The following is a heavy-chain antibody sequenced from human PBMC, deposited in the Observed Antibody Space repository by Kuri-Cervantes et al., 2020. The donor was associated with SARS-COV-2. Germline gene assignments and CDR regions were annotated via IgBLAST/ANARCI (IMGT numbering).Heavy chain of an antibody. V-gene: IGHV1-69*13. CDR1: GGTFSSYA. J-gene: IGHJ6*03. CDR3: ASGPRTGESSLYYYYMDV. CDR2: IIPIFGTA. Sequence: SVKVSCKASGGTFSSYAISWVRQAPGQGLEWMGRIIPIFGTANYAQKFQGRVTITADESTSTAYMELSSLGSEDTAVYYCASGPRTGESSLYYYYMDVWGKGTTVTVSS. D-gene: IGHD7-27*01.